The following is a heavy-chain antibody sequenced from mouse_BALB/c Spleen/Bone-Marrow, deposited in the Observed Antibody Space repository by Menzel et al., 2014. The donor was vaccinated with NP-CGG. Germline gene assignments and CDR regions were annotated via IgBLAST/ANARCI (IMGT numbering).Heavy chain of an antibody. CDR2: INPYNGDT. CDR1: GYSFTGYF. D-gene: IGHD1-1*01. Sequence: EVMLVESGPELVKPGASVKISCKASGYSFTGYFMNWVKRSHGKSLEWIGRINPYNGDTFYNQKFKGKATLTVDKSSSTAHMELLSLTSEDSAVYYCGRSGYYGSSYFDVWGAGTTVTVSS. CDR3: GRSGYYGSSYFDV. V-gene: IGHV1-37*01. J-gene: IGHJ1*01.